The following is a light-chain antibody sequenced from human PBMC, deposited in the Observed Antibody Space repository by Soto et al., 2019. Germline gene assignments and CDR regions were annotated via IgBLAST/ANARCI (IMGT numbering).Light chain of an antibody. CDR1: QDIAHN. CDR3: QQYSAHPLP. Sequence: DIPSTQSPSVLSASVGDRVSISCRASQDIAHNLNWYQQKPGRAPKLLIFEKSTLLYGVPSRFSGSGSGTEFTLTISSLQPEDFATYFCQQYSAHPLPFGGGTRVEIK. V-gene: IGKV1-9*01. J-gene: IGKJ4*01. CDR2: EKS.